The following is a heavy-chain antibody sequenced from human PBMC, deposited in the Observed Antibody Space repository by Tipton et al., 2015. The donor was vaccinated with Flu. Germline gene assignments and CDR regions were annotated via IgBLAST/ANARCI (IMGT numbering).Heavy chain of an antibody. V-gene: IGHV3-53*01. CDR1: GLNASDNY. CDR3: VRDPGDSRFDA. CDR2: IFTGGKA. Sequence: GSLRLSCAASGLNASDNYMSWVRQAPGKGLEWLSIIFTGGKAYYADSARGRFIISRDNSKNTVHLQMHSLRVEDTAMYYCVRDPGDSRFDAWGQGTLVTVSS. J-gene: IGHJ5*02. D-gene: IGHD2-21*02.